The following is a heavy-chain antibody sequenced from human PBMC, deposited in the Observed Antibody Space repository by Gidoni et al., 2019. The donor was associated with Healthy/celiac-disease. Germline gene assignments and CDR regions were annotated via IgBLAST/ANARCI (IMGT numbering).Heavy chain of an antibody. CDR1: GFPFSSYR. V-gene: IGHV3-7*01. CDR2: IKQDGSEK. J-gene: IGHJ6*03. D-gene: IGHD1-1*01. Sequence: EVQLVESGGGLVQPGGSLRLSCAASGFPFSSYRLSWVRQAPGKGLEWVANIKQDGSEKYYVDSVKGRFTISRDNAKNSLYLQMNSLRAEDTAVYYCARDGPVGTRGVYYYYYMDVWGKGTTVTVSS. CDR3: ARDGPVGTRGVYYYYYMDV.